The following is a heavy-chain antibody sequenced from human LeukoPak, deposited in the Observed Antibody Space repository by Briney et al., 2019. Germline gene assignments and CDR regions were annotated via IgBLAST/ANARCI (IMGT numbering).Heavy chain of an antibody. Sequence: ASVMVSCKASGYTFTGYYIHWVRQAPGQGLEWMGWINPNSGGTNYAQKFQGRVTMTRDTSISTAYMELSRLRSDDTAVYYCARYGSGSYYGGMDVWGQGTTVTVSS. D-gene: IGHD3-10*01. CDR1: GYTFTGYY. J-gene: IGHJ6*02. CDR2: INPNSGGT. V-gene: IGHV1-2*02. CDR3: ARYGSGSYYGGMDV.